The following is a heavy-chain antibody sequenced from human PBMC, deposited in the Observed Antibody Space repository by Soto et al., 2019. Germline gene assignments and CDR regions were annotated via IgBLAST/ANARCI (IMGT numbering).Heavy chain of an antibody. CDR1: GFTFSDYY. J-gene: IGHJ4*02. CDR2: ISNRGSPT. V-gene: IGHV3-11*01. D-gene: IGHD4-17*01. Sequence: QVQLVESGGGLVKPGGSLRLSCAASGFTFSDYYMTWIRQAPGKGLEWVSYISNRGSPTYAESVKGRFTVSRDNASISVYLQISSLRAEDPAFSYCANMAYGLYYSDFWGLRTLVTVSS. CDR3: ANMAYGLYYSDF.